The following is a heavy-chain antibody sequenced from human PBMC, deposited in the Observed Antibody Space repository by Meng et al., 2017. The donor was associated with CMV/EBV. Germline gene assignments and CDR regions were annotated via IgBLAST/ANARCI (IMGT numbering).Heavy chain of an antibody. CDR1: GGSFSGYY. D-gene: IGHD4-11*01. CDR3: ARDTLSTVTTVPHYGMDV. Sequence: TLSLTRAVYGGSFSGYYWSWIRQPPGKGLEWIGEINHSGSTNYNPSLKSRVTISVDTSKNQFSLKLSSVTAADTAVYYCARDTLSTVTTVPHYGMDVWGQGTTVTVSS. J-gene: IGHJ6*02. CDR2: INHSGST. V-gene: IGHV4-34*01.